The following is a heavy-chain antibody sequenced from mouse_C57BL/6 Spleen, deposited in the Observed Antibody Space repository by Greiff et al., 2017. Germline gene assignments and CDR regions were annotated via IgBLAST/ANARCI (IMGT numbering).Heavy chain of an antibody. V-gene: IGHV1-42*01. Sequence: EVQLVESGPELVKPGASVKISCKASGYSFTGYYMNWVKQSPEKSLEWIGEINPSTGGTTYNQKFKAKATLTVDQSSSTAYMQLKSLTSEDSAVYYCAANWDKDYWGQGTTLTVSS. CDR3: AANWDKDY. CDR2: INPSTGGT. J-gene: IGHJ2*01. D-gene: IGHD4-1*01. CDR1: GYSFTGYY.